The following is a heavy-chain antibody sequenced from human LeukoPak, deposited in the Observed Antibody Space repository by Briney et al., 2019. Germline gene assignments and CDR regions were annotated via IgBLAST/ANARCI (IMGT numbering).Heavy chain of an antibody. Sequence: SLKVSCKASGGTFSSYAISWVRQAPGQGLEWVGRIIPILGTPNYAQKFHGRVTITTDETTSTAYMEMSSLRPADTAVYYCARAGGGDNYWGQGTLVTVSS. CDR2: IIPILGTP. J-gene: IGHJ4*02. V-gene: IGHV1-69*05. D-gene: IGHD2-21*02. CDR1: GGTFSSYA. CDR3: ARAGGGDNY.